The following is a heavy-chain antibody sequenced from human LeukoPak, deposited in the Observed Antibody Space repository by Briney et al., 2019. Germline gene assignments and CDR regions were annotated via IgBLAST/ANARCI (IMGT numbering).Heavy chain of an antibody. CDR1: GFPFSGDW. V-gene: IGHV3-7*01. J-gene: IGHJ4*02. D-gene: IGHD3-9*01. Sequence: GGSLRLSCAASGFPFSGDWMTWVRQAPGKGLQWVASIKGDGRGKYYVDSVKGRFTISRDNAKNSLFLQVNSLRAEDTAIYYCARQPTISYYFDYWGQGALVTVSS. CDR3: ARQPTISYYFDY. CDR2: IKGDGRGK.